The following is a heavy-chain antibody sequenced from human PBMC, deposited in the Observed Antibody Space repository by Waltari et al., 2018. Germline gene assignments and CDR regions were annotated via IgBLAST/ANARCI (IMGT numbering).Heavy chain of an antibody. CDR1: GFMISAYG. CDR2: LWVNGFQR. CDR3: ARNADPTNNYWYLDL. D-gene: IGHD2-8*01. J-gene: IGHJ2*01. Sequence: QVQLVESGGGVVQPGGSLRLSCEASGFMISAYGIHWLRQAPGKGLGWVADLWVNGFQRDYTDSVKGRFTISRDSSRNTVDLQLNGLRDEDTAVYYCARNADPTNNYWYLDLWGRGTVVGVSS. V-gene: IGHV3-33*01.